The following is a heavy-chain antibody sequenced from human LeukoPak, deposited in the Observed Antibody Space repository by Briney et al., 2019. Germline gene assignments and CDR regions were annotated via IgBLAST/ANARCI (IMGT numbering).Heavy chain of an antibody. D-gene: IGHD6-19*01. J-gene: IGHJ3*02. CDR3: ARVPQWLNAFDI. CDR1: GGSISSGGYS. Sequence: SETLSLTCAVSGGSISSGGYSWSWIRQPPGKGLEWIGYIYHSGSTYYNPSLKSRVTISVDRSKNQFSLKLSSVTAADTAVYYCARVPQWLNAFDIWGQGTMVTVSS. CDR2: IYHSGST. V-gene: IGHV4-30-2*01.